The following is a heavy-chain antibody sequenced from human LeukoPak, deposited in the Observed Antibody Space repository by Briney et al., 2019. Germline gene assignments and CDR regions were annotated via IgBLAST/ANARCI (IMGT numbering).Heavy chain of an antibody. V-gene: IGHV3-30*04. CDR2: TSYDGSNK. Sequence: GGSLRLSCAASGFTFSSYAMHWVRQAPGKGLEWVAVTSYDGSNKYYADSVKGRFTISRDNSKNTLYLQMNSLRAEDTAVYYCAKDWTTVTTSNWFDPWGQGTLVTVSS. CDR3: AKDWTTVTTSNWFDP. CDR1: GFTFSSYA. D-gene: IGHD4-17*01. J-gene: IGHJ5*02.